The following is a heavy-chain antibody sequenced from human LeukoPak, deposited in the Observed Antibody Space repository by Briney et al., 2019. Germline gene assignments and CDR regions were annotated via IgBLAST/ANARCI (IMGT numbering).Heavy chain of an antibody. D-gene: IGHD3-10*01. CDR3: VKDRIWFGGRIDY. V-gene: IGHV3-23*01. CDR1: GFTFSSYA. CDR2: ISGSGGST. Sequence: GGSLRLSCAASGFTFSSYAMSWVRQAPGKGLEWVSAISGSGGSTYYADSVKGRFTISRDNSKNTLYLQMNSLRAEDTAVYYCVKDRIWFGGRIDYWGQGTLVTVSS. J-gene: IGHJ4*02.